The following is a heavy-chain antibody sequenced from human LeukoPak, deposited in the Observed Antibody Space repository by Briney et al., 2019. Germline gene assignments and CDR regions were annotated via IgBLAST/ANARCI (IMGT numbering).Heavy chain of an antibody. CDR3: ARDLLSSGWYYFDY. CDR2: ISAYNGST. V-gene: IGHV1-18*01. CDR1: GYTFTSYG. Sequence: ASVKVSCKASGYTFTSYGISWVRQAPGQGLEWMGWISAYNGSTNYAQKLQGRVTMTTDTSTSTAYMELRSLRSDDTAVYYCARDLLSSGWYYFDYWGQGTLVTVSS. J-gene: IGHJ4*02. D-gene: IGHD6-19*01.